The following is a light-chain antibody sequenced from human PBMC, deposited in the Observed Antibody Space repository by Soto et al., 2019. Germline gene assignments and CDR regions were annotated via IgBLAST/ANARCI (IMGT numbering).Light chain of an antibody. CDR1: QSLSTN. J-gene: IGKJ1*01. V-gene: IGKV3-15*01. Sequence: EIVMTQSPATLSVSPGERATLSCRASQSLSTNLAWYQQRPGQAPRLLIYGASTRATGIPARFSGTGSGTEFTLTISSLQSEDSAGYYCQHYNFWPPWTFGQGTKVEIK. CDR2: GAS. CDR3: QHYNFWPPWT.